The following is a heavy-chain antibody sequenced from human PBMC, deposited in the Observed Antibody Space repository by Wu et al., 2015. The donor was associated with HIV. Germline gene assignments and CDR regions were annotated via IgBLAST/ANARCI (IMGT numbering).Heavy chain of an antibody. J-gene: IGHJ5*02. CDR1: GYTFTGYY. V-gene: IGHV1-2*02. CDR2: INPNSGGT. CDR3: ARDGPDGFNPAYKWFDP. Sequence: QVQLVQSGAEVKKPGASVKVSCKASGYTFTGYYMHWVRQAPGQGLEWMGWINPNSGGTNYAQKFQGRVTFTTDKSMTTAYMELSSLRSEDTAVYYCARDGPDGFNPAYKWFDPGARDPGPPSPQ. D-gene: IGHD5-24*01.